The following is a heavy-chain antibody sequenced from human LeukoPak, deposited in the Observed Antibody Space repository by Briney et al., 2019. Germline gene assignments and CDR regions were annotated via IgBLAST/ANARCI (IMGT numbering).Heavy chain of an antibody. D-gene: IGHD5-18*01. CDR1: GYTFSSYD. J-gene: IGHJ2*01. CDR3: TRMRGYTYGYWYLDL. Sequence: ASVKVSCKAAGYTFSSYDLNWVRQAPGQGLEYMGWMNPSSGNTGYTQKFQGRITMTRDTSIGTAYMELSSLKSEDTALYYCTRMRGYTYGYWYLDLWGRGTLVTVSS. CDR2: MNPSSGNT. V-gene: IGHV1-8*01.